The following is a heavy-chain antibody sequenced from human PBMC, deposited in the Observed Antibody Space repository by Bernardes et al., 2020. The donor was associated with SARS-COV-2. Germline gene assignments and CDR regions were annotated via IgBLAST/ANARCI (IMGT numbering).Heavy chain of an antibody. CDR3: ARVFDY. J-gene: IGHJ4*02. Sequence: TPSLPCTVSGGSISSSSYYWGWIRQPPGKGLEWIGSIYYSGSTYYNPSLKSRVTISVDTSKNQFSLKLSSVTAADTAVYYCARVFDYWGQGTLVTVSS. CDR1: GGSISSSSYY. CDR2: IYYSGST. V-gene: IGHV4-39*01.